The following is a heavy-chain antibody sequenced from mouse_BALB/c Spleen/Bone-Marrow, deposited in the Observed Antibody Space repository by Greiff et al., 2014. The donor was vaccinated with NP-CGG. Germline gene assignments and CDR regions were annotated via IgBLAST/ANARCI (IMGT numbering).Heavy chain of an antibody. Sequence: LQLQESGPGLVAPSQSLSITCTVSGFSLTSYGVYWARQPPGKGLEWLGVMWAGGSTNYNSALMSRLSISKDNSKSQVFLKMNSLQTDDTAMYYCARVYGSSYDPYYYAMDYWGQGTSVTVSS. CDR1: GFSLTSYG. CDR2: MWAGGST. V-gene: IGHV2-9*02. J-gene: IGHJ4*01. CDR3: ARVYGSSYDPYYYAMDY. D-gene: IGHD1-1*01.